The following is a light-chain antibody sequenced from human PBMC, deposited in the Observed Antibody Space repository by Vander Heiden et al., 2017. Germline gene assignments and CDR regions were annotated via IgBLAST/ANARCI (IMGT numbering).Light chain of an antibody. CDR1: QSISSSF. J-gene: IGKJ1*01. CDR2: GAS. V-gene: IGKV3-20*01. CDR3: QQDCRSPRT. Sequence: EIVLTQSPGTLSLSPGERVTLSCRASQSISSSFLAWYQQKPGQAPSLLIYGASSRATGIPDRFSGSGSGTDFTLTISRLEPEDFAVYYCQQDCRSPRTFGQGTKVEIK.